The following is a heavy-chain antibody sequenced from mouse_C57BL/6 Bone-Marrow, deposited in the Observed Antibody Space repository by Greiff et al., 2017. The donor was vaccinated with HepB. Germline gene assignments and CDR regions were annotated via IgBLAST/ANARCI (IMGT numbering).Heavy chain of an antibody. CDR2: IRNKANNHAT. CDR3: TRRLTGTLYWYFDV. Sequence: EVKLMESGGGLVQPGGSMKLSCAASGFTFSDAWMDWVRQSPEKGLEWVAEIRNKANNHATYYAESVKGRFTISRDDSKSSVYLQMNSLRAEDTGIYYYTRRLTGTLYWYFDVWGTGTTVTVSS. V-gene: IGHV6-6*01. J-gene: IGHJ1*03. D-gene: IGHD4-1*01. CDR1: GFTFSDAW.